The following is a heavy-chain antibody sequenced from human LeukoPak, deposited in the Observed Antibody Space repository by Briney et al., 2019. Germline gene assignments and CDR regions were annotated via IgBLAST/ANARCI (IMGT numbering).Heavy chain of an antibody. CDR1: VFTFSDYA. Sequence: GGSLRLSCAASVFTFSDYAMSWVRQAPGKGLEWVSGISISGGTTYYPDSVKGRITISRDNSKNTLYLQINSLRAEDTALYYCAKSNGRGVVNFDYWGQGALVTVSS. J-gene: IGHJ4*02. D-gene: IGHD2-15*01. CDR3: AKSNGRGVVNFDY. V-gene: IGHV3-23*01. CDR2: ISISGGTT.